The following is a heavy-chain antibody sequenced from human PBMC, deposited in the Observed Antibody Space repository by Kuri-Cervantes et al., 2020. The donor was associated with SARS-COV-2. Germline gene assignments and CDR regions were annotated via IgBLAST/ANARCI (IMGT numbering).Heavy chain of an antibody. CDR2: INSDGSST. CDR3: ARSSGWYDY. Sequence: GRSLKISCAASGFTFSSYWMHWVRQAPGKGLVWVSRINSDGSSTSYADSVKGRFTISRDNAKNTLYLQMNSPRAEVTAVYYCARSSGWYDYWGQGTLVTVSS. CDR1: GFTFSSYW. V-gene: IGHV3-74*01. D-gene: IGHD6-19*01. J-gene: IGHJ4*02.